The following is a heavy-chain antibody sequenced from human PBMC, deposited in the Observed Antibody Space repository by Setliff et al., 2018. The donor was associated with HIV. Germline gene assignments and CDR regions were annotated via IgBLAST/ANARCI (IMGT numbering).Heavy chain of an antibody. CDR2: IFSSGST. CDR3: ASSGSGSYINWFGP. Sequence: PSETLSLTCTVSGGSISGYYWSWIRQSPGGGLEWIGFIFSSGSTKYNPSLQSRVTMSIDTSKNSVHLQMTSLRAEDTAVYYCASSGSGSYINWFGPWGRGTLVTVSS. CDR1: GGSISGYY. D-gene: IGHD3-10*01. V-gene: IGHV4-4*09. J-gene: IGHJ5*02.